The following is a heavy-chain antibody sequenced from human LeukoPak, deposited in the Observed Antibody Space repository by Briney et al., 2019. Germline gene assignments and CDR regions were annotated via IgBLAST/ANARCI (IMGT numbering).Heavy chain of an antibody. CDR3: ARGDYDILTGPTPAHYYYGMDV. D-gene: IGHD3-9*01. J-gene: IGHJ6*02. Sequence: SQTLSLTCTVSGGSISSGGYYWSWIRQHPGKGLEWIGYIYYSGSTYYNPSLKSRVTISVDTSKNQFSLKLSSVTAADTAVYYCARGDYDILTGPTPAHYYYGMDVWGQGTTVTVSS. CDR1: GGSISSGGYY. CDR2: IYYSGST. V-gene: IGHV4-31*03.